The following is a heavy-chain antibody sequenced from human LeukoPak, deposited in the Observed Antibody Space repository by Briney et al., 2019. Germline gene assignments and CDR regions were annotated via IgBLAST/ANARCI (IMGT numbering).Heavy chain of an antibody. CDR1: GYTFTSYD. D-gene: IGHD2-2*01. Sequence: ASGKVSCKASGYTFTSYDINWVRQAPGQGLEWMGWMNPNRGNTVYAQKFQGRVTITRNTSITTAYMELSSLRSEDTAVYYCARGLRYQLLSGKRRYNWFDPWGQGTLVTVSS. CDR2: MNPNRGNT. V-gene: IGHV1-8*03. CDR3: ARGLRYQLLSGKRRYNWFDP. J-gene: IGHJ5*02.